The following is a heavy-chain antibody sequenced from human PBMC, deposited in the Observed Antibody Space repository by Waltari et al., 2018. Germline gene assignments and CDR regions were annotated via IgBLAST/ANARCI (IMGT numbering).Heavy chain of an antibody. CDR1: GFTFSSYA. CDR2: ISGSGGST. V-gene: IGHV3-23*04. J-gene: IGHJ4*02. D-gene: IGHD3-16*01. Sequence: EVQLVESGGGLVQPGGSLRLSCAASGFTFSSYAMSWVRQAPGKGLEWVSAISGSGGSTYYADSVKGRFTISRDNSKNTLYLQMNSLSAEDTAVYYCANSPMIIGYYFDYWGQGTLVTVSS. CDR3: ANSPMIIGYYFDY.